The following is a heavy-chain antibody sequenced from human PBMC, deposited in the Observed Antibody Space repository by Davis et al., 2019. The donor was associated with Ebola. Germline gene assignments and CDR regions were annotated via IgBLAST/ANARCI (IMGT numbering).Heavy chain of an antibody. CDR2: IYSGDNT. V-gene: IGHV3-53*05. CDR3: AKDMGFYSSSWRPYYYYGMDV. CDR1: GFPVSDNY. Sequence: GESLKISCAASGFPVSDNYMNWVRQAPGKGLEWVSLIYSGDNTYYADSVKGRFTISRDNAKNSLYLQMNSLRAEDTALYYCAKDMGFYSSSWRPYYYYGMDVWGQGTTVTVSS. D-gene: IGHD6-13*01. J-gene: IGHJ6*02.